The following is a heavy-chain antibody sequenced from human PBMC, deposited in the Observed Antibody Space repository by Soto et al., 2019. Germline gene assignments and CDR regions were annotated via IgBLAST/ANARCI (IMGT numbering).Heavy chain of an antibody. CDR3: ARGMTTVTTFDY. D-gene: IGHD4-17*01. Sequence: SETLSLTCAVSGGSISSGGYCWSWIRQPPGKGLEWIGYIYHSGSTYYNPSLKSRVTISVDRSKNQISLKLSSVTAADTAVYYCARGMTTVTTFDYWGQGTLVTVSS. CDR2: IYHSGST. V-gene: IGHV4-30-2*01. CDR1: GGSISSGGYC. J-gene: IGHJ4*02.